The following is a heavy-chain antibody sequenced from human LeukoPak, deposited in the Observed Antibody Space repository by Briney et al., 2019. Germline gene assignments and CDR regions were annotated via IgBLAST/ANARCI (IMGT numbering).Heavy chain of an antibody. V-gene: IGHV1-18*01. CDR2: ISAYKGNT. Sequence: ASVKVSCKASGYNFISYGISWVRQAPGQGLEWMGWISAYKGNTNYAQKFQGRVTITADKSTSTAYMELSSLRSEDTAVYYCASGRTDIVVVPATLRNYYFDYWGQGTLVTVSS. D-gene: IGHD2-2*01. J-gene: IGHJ4*02. CDR1: GYNFISYG. CDR3: ASGRTDIVVVPATLRNYYFDY.